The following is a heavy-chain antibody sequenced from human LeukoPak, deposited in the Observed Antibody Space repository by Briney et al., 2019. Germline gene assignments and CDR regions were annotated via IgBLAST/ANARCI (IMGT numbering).Heavy chain of an antibody. CDR3: ARVTALNGSGTFLQFAFDI. CDR2: LYYSGST. V-gene: IGHV4-59*01. D-gene: IGHD3-10*01. CDR1: GGSISGYY. J-gene: IGHJ3*02. Sequence: PSETLSLTCTVSGGSISGYYWSWIRQPPGKGLEWIGYLYYSGSTNYNPSLKSRVTISVDTSKNQFSLKLSSVTAADTAVYYCARVTALNGSGTFLQFAFDIWGQGTMVTVSS.